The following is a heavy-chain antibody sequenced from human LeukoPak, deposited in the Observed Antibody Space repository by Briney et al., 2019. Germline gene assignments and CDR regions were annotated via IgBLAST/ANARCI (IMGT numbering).Heavy chain of an antibody. D-gene: IGHD3-10*01. CDR2: INPNSGGT. CDR3: ASVPRFGEWNYFDY. CDR1: GYTFTGYY. Sequence: ASVKVSCKASGYTFTGYYMHWVRQAPGQGLEWMGWINPNSGGTNYAQKFQGRVTMTRDTSISTAYMELSRLRSEDTAVYYCASVPRFGEWNYFDYWGQGTLVTVSS. J-gene: IGHJ4*02. V-gene: IGHV1-2*02.